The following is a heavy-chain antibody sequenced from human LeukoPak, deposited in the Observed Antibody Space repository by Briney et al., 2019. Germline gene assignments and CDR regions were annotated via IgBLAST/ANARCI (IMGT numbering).Heavy chain of an antibody. CDR2: INDSGST. D-gene: IGHD2-2*02. J-gene: IGHJ4*02. V-gene: IGHV4-34*01. CDR3: ARGLGYCSSTSCYRKPYDFWSGYHY. CDR1: GGSFSGYY. Sequence: SETLSLTCAVYGGSFSGYYWSWIRQPPGKGLEWIGEINDSGSTNYNPSLKSRVTISVDTPKNQFSLKLSSVTAADTAVYYCARGLGYCSSTSCYRKPYDFWSGYHYWGQGTLVTVSS.